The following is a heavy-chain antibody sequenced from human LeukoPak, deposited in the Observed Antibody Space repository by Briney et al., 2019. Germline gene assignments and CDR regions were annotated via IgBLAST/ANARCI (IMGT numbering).Heavy chain of an antibody. Sequence: GGSLRLSCAASGFTFSNAWMSWVRQAPGKGLEWVGRIKSKTDGGTTDYAAPVKGRFTISRDDSKNTLYLQMNSLKTEDTAVYYCTTDRIVVVPAATTIFPYYMDVWGKGTTVTVSS. V-gene: IGHV3-15*01. CDR1: GFTFSNAW. CDR3: TTDRIVVVPAATTIFPYYMDV. D-gene: IGHD2-2*01. J-gene: IGHJ6*03. CDR2: IKSKTDGGTT.